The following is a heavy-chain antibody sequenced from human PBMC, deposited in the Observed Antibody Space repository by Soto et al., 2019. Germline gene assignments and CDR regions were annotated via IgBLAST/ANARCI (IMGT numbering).Heavy chain of an antibody. CDR2: ISWDGGST. Sequence: GESLKISCAASGFTFDDYTMHWVRQAPGKGLEWVSLISWDGGSTYYADSVKGRFTISRDNSKNSLYLQMNSLRTEDTALYYCAKDCGYSYGYDYYGMDVWGQGTTVTVSS. CDR1: GFTFDDYT. J-gene: IGHJ6*02. D-gene: IGHD5-18*01. V-gene: IGHV3-43*01. CDR3: AKDCGYSYGYDYYGMDV.